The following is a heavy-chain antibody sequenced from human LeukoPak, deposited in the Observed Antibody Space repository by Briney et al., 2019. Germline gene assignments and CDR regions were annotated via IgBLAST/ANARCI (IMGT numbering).Heavy chain of an antibody. CDR3: ARGPIAAAINN. J-gene: IGHJ4*02. CDR1: GYTFTSYG. D-gene: IGHD6-13*01. V-gene: IGHV1-18*01. CDR2: ISAYNGNT. Sequence: ASVKVSCKASGYTFTSYGISWVRQAPGQGLEWMGWISAYNGNTNYAQKLQGRVTMTTDTSTSTVYMELSSLRSEDTAVYYCARGPIAAAINNWGQGTLVTVSS.